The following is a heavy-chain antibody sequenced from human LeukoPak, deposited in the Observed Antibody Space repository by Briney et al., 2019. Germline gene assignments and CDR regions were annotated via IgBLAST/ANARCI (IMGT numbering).Heavy chain of an antibody. CDR2: IYYSGST. CDR3: ARGYYDSSGYYGGIEYYYYGMDV. D-gene: IGHD3-22*01. CDR1: GGSISSYY. Sequence: SETLSLTCTVSGGSISSYYWSWIRQPPGKGLEWIGYIYYSGSTNYNPPLKSRITITVNTSKNQFSLKLSSVTAADTAVYYCARGYYDSSGYYGGIEYYYYGMDVWGQGTTVTVSS. V-gene: IGHV4-59*01. J-gene: IGHJ6*02.